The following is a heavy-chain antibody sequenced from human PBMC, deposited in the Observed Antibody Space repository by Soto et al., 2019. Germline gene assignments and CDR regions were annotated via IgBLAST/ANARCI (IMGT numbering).Heavy chain of an antibody. CDR1: GYTFTSYD. D-gene: IGHD3-3*01. Sequence: ASVKVSCKASGYTFTSYDINWVRQATGQGLECMGWMNPNSGNTGYAQKFQGRVTMTRNTSISTAYMELSSLRSEDTAVYYCARGPYYDFWSGYYPGYYYYYMDVWRKGTTVTVSS. CDR3: ARGPYYDFWSGYYPGYYYYYMDV. V-gene: IGHV1-8*01. CDR2: MNPNSGNT. J-gene: IGHJ6*03.